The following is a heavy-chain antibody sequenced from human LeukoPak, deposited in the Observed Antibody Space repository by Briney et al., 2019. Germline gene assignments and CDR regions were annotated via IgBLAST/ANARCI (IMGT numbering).Heavy chain of an antibody. J-gene: IGHJ3*02. CDR1: GGSISTTHW. CDR2: IHHSGAN. Sequence: SETLSLTCAVSGGSISTTHWWTWVRQFPGKGLEWIGEIHHSGANNNNLSLKSHVTISVDKSKNHFALKMSSVTAADTAVYYCARGHPRLRSFDIWGRGTMVTVSS. CDR3: ARGHPRLRSFDI. V-gene: IGHV4-4*02.